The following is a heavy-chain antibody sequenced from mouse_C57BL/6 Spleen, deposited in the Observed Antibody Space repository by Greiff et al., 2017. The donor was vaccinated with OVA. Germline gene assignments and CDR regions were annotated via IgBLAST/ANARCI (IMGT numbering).Heavy chain of an antibody. Sequence: QVQLQQPGAELVKPGASVKLSCKASGYTFTSYWMHWVKQRPGQGLEWIGMIHPNSGSTNYNEKFKSKATLTVDKSSSTAYMQLSSLTSEDSAVYYCARRDYSNYLYYFDYWGQGTTLTVSS. J-gene: IGHJ2*01. V-gene: IGHV1-64*01. D-gene: IGHD2-5*01. CDR1: GYTFTSYW. CDR3: ARRDYSNYLYYFDY. CDR2: IHPNSGST.